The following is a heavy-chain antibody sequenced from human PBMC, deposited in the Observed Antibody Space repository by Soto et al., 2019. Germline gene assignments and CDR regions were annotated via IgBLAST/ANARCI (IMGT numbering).Heavy chain of an antibody. Sequence: GGSLRLSCAASGFTFSSYAMSWVRQAPGKGPEWVSAISGSGGSTYYADSVKGRFTISRDNSKNTLYLQMNSLRAEDTAVYYCAGYCSSISCYGSWGQGTLVTVSS. CDR1: GFTFSSYA. CDR3: AGYCSSISCYGS. CDR2: ISGSGGST. D-gene: IGHD2-2*01. J-gene: IGHJ5*02. V-gene: IGHV3-23*01.